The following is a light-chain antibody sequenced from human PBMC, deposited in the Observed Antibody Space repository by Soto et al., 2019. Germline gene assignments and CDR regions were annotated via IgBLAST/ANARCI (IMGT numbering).Light chain of an antibody. J-gene: IGLJ1*01. CDR3: QSYDSSLHNYV. V-gene: IGLV1-40*01. CDR1: SSNIGAVND. Sequence: QSVLTQPPSVSGAPGQRVTISCAGSSSNIGAVNDVHWYQQLPGGAPKLLIYANTNRPSGVPDRFSGSKSGTSASLAITGLQADDEADYYCQSYDSSLHNYVFGTGTKVTVL. CDR2: ANT.